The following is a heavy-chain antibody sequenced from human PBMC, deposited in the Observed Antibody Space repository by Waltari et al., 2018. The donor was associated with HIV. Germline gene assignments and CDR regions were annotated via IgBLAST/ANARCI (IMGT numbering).Heavy chain of an antibody. CDR3: ARVSAWFHLEGGDV. Sequence: QLQLQESGPGLVKPSETVSLTCTVSGGSISGNRHYWGWIRQPPGKGLAWIGSIYYRANTYDKPSPQSRITKAVDTSENQFSLKRSSLTAADTAVYYGARVSAWFHLEGGDVWGQGTTVTVSS. D-gene: IGHD3-3*01. J-gene: IGHJ6*02. V-gene: IGHV4-39*01. CDR2: IYYRANT. CDR1: GGSISGNRHY.